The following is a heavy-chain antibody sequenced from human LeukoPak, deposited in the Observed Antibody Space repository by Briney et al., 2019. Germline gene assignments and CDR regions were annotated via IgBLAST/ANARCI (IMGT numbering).Heavy chain of an antibody. CDR1: GYTFTSYY. CDR2: INPSGGST. CDR3: ARGGVIAVAGGYFDY. D-gene: IGHD6-19*01. Sequence: ASVKVSCKASGYTFTSYYMHWVRQAPGQGLEWMGIINPSGGSTSYAQKFQGRVTMTRDTSTSTVYMELSSLRSKDTAVYYCARGGVIAVAGGYFDYWGQGTLVTVSS. J-gene: IGHJ4*02. V-gene: IGHV1-46*03.